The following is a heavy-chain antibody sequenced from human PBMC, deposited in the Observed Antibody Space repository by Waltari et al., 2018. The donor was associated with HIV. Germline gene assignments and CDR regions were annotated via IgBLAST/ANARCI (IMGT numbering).Heavy chain of an antibody. CDR1: GFTFSDYY. CDR2: IINSGITI. D-gene: IGHD3-22*01. Sequence: QVQLVESGGGLVKPGGSQRLSCAASGFTFSDYYMSWIRQAPGKGLEWVSYIINSGITIHYADSVQGRFTISRDNAKNSLYLQMNSLRAEDTAVYYCARGGGAYYDSSGFWIWGQGTMVSVSS. V-gene: IGHV3-11*04. CDR3: ARGGGAYYDSSGFWI. J-gene: IGHJ3*02.